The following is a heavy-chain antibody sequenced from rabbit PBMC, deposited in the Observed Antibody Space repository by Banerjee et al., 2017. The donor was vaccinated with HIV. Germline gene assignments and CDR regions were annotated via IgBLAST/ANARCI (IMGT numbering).Heavy chain of an antibody. V-gene: IGHV1S7*01. Sequence: QLKETGGGLVQPGGSLTLSCKASRFDFSIYYVSWVRQAPGKGLEWIGTVAAGKSRTFYASWVNGRFTISSDNAQNTVDLQMNSLTVVDTATYFCARDLGYADSTYHSLWGPGTLVTVS. D-gene: IGHD8-1*01. CDR3: ARDLGYADSTYHSL. CDR2: VAAGKSRT. CDR1: RFDFSIYY. J-gene: IGHJ6*01.